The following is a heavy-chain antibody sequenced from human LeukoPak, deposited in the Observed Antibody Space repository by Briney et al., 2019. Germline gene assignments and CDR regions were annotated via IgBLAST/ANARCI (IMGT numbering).Heavy chain of an antibody. D-gene: IGHD2-15*01. V-gene: IGHV3-23*01. CDR2: ISGSGGST. CDR1: GFTFSSYA. Sequence: PGGSLRLSCAASGFTFSSYAMSWVRQAPGKGLEWVSAISGSGGSTYYADSVKGRFTISRDNSKNTLYLQMNILRAEDTAVYYCAPYCSGGSCYAYYYYGMDVWGQGTTVTVSS. CDR3: APYCSGGSCYAYYYYGMDV. J-gene: IGHJ6*02.